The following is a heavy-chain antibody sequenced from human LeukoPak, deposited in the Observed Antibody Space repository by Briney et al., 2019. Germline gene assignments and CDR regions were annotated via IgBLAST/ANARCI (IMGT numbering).Heavy chain of an antibody. CDR3: ATTRLDILTGYYFDY. CDR2: IYYSGST. CDR1: GGSISSSSYY. J-gene: IGHJ4*02. V-gene: IGHV4-39*07. D-gene: IGHD3-9*01. Sequence: SETLSLTCTVSGGSISSSSYYWGWIRQPPGKGLEWIGSIYYSGSTYYNPSLKSRVTISVDTSKNQFSLKLSSVTAADTAVYYCATTRLDILTGYYFDYWGQGTLVTVSS.